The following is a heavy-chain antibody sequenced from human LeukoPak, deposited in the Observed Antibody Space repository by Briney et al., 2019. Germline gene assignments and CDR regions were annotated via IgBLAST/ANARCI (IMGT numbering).Heavy chain of an antibody. CDR2: INHSGST. CDR1: GGSFSGYY. CDR3: ARGRYPVLRFLEWLGAFDI. J-gene: IGHJ3*02. V-gene: IGHV4-34*01. Sequence: SQTLSLTRAVYGGSFSGYYWSWIRQPPGKGLEWIGEINHSGSTNYNPSLKSRVTISVDTSKNQFSLKLSSVTAADTAVYYCARGRYPVLRFLEWLGAFDIWGQGTMVTVSS. D-gene: IGHD3-3*01.